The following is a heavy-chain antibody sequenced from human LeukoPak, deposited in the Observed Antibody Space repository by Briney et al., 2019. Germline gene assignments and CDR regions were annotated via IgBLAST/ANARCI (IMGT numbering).Heavy chain of an antibody. CDR3: ARDIGASGI. V-gene: IGHV3-7*04. D-gene: IGHD1-26*01. J-gene: IGHJ3*02. CDR2: IKQDGNEK. Sequence: GGSLRLSCAASGFTLSAYWMSWVRQAPGKGLEWVANIKQDGNEKHYVDSVKGRFTIYRDNAKNSLYLQMNSLRAEDTAVYYCARDIGASGIWGQGTMVTVAS. CDR1: GFTLSAYW.